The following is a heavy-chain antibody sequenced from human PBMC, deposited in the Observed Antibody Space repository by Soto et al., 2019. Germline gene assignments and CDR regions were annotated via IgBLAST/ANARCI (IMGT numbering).Heavy chain of an antibody. J-gene: IGHJ4*02. V-gene: IGHV5-51*01. CDR2: IYPGDSDT. CDR1: GYSFTSYW. CDR3: ARRMPYYYDSSGYCYFDY. Sequence: GESLKISCKGSGYSFTSYWIGWVRQMPGKGLEWMGIIYPGDSDTRYSPSFQGQVTISADKSISTAYLQWSSLKASDTAMYYCARRMPYYYDSSGYCYFDYWGQGTLVTVSS. D-gene: IGHD3-22*01.